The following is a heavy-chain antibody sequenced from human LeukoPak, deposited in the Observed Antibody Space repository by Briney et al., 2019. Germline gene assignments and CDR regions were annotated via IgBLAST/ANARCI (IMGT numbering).Heavy chain of an antibody. J-gene: IGHJ4*02. CDR1: GFTFSTYA. V-gene: IGHV3-64D*09. CDR2: ISNNGGST. CDR3: VKALGYCSSTSCYFDY. D-gene: IGHD2-2*01. Sequence: GGSLRLSCSASGFTFSTYAMDWVRQAPGKGLEYVSAISNNGGSTYYADSVKGRFTIYRDNSKNTLYLQMSSLRAEDTAVYYCVKALGYCSSTSCYFDYWGQGTLVTVSS.